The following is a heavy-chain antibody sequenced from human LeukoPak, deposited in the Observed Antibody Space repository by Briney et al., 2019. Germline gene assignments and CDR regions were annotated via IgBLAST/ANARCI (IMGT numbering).Heavy chain of an antibody. V-gene: IGHV4-34*01. CDR3: ARRRTLYYYDSSGYYAPGAFDI. CDR2: INHSGST. D-gene: IGHD3-22*01. J-gene: IGHJ3*02. CDR1: GGSFSGYY. Sequence: SETLSLTCAVYGGSFSGYYWSWIRQPPGKGLEWIGEINHSGSTNYNPSLKSRVTISVDTSKNQFSLKLSSVTAADTAVYYCARRRTLYYYDSSGYYAPGAFDIWGQGTMVTVSS.